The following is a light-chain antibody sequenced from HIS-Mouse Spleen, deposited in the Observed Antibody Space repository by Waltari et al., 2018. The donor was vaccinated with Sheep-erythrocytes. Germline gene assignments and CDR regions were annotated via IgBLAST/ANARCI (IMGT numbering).Light chain of an antibody. CDR3: CSYAGSYTFVV. Sequence: QSALTQPRSVSGSPGQSVTISCTGTSSDVGGYTYVSWYQRHPGKAPKLMIYDVSKRPSGVPDRFSGSKSGNTASLTISGLQAEDEADYYCCSYAGSYTFVVFGGGTKLTVL. CDR2: DVS. CDR1: SSDVGGYTY. V-gene: IGLV2-11*01. J-gene: IGLJ2*01.